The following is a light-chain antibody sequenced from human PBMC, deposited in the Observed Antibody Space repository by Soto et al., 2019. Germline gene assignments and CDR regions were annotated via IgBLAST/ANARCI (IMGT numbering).Light chain of an antibody. Sequence: QSALTQPPSASGSPGQSVTISCTGTSSDVGGYNYVSWYQQHPGKAPKVMIYDVNKRPSGVPDRFSGSNSGNTASLTVSGLQAEDEGDYYCSSHAGGQNVVFGGGTKLTVL. CDR2: DVN. CDR3: SSHAGGQNVV. CDR1: SSDVGGYNY. V-gene: IGLV2-8*01. J-gene: IGLJ2*01.